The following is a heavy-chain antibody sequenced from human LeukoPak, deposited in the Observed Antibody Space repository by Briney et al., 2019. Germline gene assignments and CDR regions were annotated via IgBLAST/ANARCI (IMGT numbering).Heavy chain of an antibody. J-gene: IGHJ4*02. CDR3: ARGDIVVVVAASFFDY. CDR1: GYSISSGYY. Sequence: SETLSLTCTVSGYSISSGYYWGWIRQPPGKGVEWIGSIYHSGSTYYNPSLKSRVTISVDTSKNQFSLKLSSVTAAATAVYYCARGDIVVVVAASFFDYWGQGTLVTVSS. D-gene: IGHD2-15*01. V-gene: IGHV4-38-2*02. CDR2: IYHSGST.